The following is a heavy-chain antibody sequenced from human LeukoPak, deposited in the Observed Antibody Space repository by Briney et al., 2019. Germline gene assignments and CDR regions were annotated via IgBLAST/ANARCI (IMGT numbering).Heavy chain of an antibody. CDR1: GFTFSSYS. V-gene: IGHV3-48*04. Sequence: GGSLRLSCAASGFTFSSYSMNWVRQAPGKGLEWVSYISSSGSTIYYADSVKGRFTISRDNAKNSLYLQMNSLRAEDTAVYYCARQSGYSYGTLQVLDYWGQGTLVTVSS. D-gene: IGHD5-18*01. J-gene: IGHJ4*02. CDR3: ARQSGYSYGTLQVLDY. CDR2: ISSSGSTI.